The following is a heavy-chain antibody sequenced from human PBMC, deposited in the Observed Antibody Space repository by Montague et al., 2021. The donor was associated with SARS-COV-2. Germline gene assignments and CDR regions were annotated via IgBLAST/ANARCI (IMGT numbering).Heavy chain of an antibody. J-gene: IGHJ3*02. CDR2: IYYSGST. Sequence: TLSLTCTVSGGSISSGGYYWIWIRQHPGKGLEWIGYIYYSGSTYYNPSLKSRVTISVDTSKNQFSLKLSSVTAADTAVYYCARAGTITMIVVVIDAFDIWGQGTMVTVSS. CDR1: GGSISSGGYY. CDR3: ARAGTITMIVVVIDAFDI. D-gene: IGHD3-22*01. V-gene: IGHV4-31*03.